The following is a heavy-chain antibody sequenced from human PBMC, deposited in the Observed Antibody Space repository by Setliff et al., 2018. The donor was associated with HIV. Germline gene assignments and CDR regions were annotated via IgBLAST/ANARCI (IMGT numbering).Heavy chain of an antibody. J-gene: IGHJ3*02. D-gene: IGHD5-12*01. CDR3: ARVGPGHRDGKIYDTFDI. CDR2: IDPSDSYT. V-gene: IGHV5-10-1*01. Sequence: GESLTISCMGSGYSFTTYWITWVRQMPGKGLEWMGRIDPSDSYTDYSQSFHGHVTLSVDRSINTAYLQWSSLKASDTAMYYCARVGPGHRDGKIYDTFDIWGQGILVTVSS. CDR1: GYSFTTYW.